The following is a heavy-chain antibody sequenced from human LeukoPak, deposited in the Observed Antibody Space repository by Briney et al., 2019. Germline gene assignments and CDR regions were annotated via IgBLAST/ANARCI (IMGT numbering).Heavy chain of an antibody. CDR1: GYTFTSYY. D-gene: IGHD3-22*01. Sequence: ASVKVSCKASGYTFTSYYMHWVRQAPGQGLEWMGIINPSGGSTSYAQKFQGRVTMTRDMSTSTVYMELSSLRSEDTAVYYCARGRNDDSSGYYFDYWGQGTLVTVSS. CDR3: ARGRNDDSSGYYFDY. V-gene: IGHV1-46*01. J-gene: IGHJ4*02. CDR2: INPSGGST.